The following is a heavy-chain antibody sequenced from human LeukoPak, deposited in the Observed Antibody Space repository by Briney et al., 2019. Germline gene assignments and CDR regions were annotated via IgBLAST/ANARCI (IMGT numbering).Heavy chain of an antibody. CDR3: ARDAYGSGGALYYYYGMDV. V-gene: IGHV3-33*01. CDR2: IWSDGSNK. Sequence: GRSLRPSCAASGFTFSSYGMHWVRQAPGKGLEWVAVIWSDGSNKYYADSVKGRFTISRDNSKNTLYLQMNSLRAEDTAVYYCARDAYGSGGALYYYYGMDVWGQGTTVTVSS. D-gene: IGHD3-10*01. J-gene: IGHJ6*02. CDR1: GFTFSSYG.